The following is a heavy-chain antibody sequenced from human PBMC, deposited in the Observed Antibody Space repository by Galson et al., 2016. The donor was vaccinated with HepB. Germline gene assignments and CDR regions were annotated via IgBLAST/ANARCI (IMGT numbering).Heavy chain of an antibody. Sequence: SLRLSCAASGFTLSGSGLNWVRQAPGRGLQWLSYISSAIRPIYYADSVKGRFTTSRDNAKNSVYLQMNSLRDEDTGVYYCARELVRSAFDLWGQGTMVTVSS. V-gene: IGHV3-48*02. CDR3: ARELVRSAFDL. CDR1: GFTLSGSG. J-gene: IGHJ3*01. CDR2: ISSAIRPI. D-gene: IGHD6-6*01.